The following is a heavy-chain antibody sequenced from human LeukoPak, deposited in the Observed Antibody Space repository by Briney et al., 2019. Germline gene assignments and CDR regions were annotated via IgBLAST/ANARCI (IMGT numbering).Heavy chain of an antibody. D-gene: IGHD2-8*02. Sequence: ASVKVSCKASGYTFSSYYIHWVQQAPGQGLQWMGVINPSGSNSRYAEEFQGRVTMTRDTSTNTVNMELSSLRCNDTAVYYCSSPKSPYEGTGPHKWGQGTQVPVSS. CDR1: GYTFSSYY. V-gene: IGHV1-46*01. CDR3: SSPKSPYEGTGPHK. J-gene: IGHJ4*02. CDR2: INPSGSNS.